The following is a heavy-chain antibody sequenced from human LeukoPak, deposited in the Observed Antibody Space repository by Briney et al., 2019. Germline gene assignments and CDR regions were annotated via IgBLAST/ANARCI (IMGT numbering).Heavy chain of an antibody. CDR1: GFTFSSYD. CDR2: IGTAGDT. J-gene: IGHJ6*02. V-gene: IGHV3-13*01. CDR3: ARGEVWFGELFTGYYYGMDV. Sequence: RPGGSLRLSCAASGFTFSSYDMHGVRQATGKVLECVSAIGTAGDTYYPGSVKARFTISRENAKNSLYLQMNSLRAGDTAVYYCARGEVWFGELFTGYYYGMDVWGQGTTVTVSS. D-gene: IGHD3-10*01.